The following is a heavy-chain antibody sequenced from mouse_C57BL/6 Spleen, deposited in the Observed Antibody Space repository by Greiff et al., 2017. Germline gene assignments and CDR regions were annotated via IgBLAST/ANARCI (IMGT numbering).Heavy chain of an antibody. CDR3: ARDDYYGSSYWFAY. CDR2: ISDGGSYT. D-gene: IGHD1-1*01. CDR1: GFTFSSYA. Sequence: EVKLMESGGGLVKPGGSLKLSCAASGFTFSSYAMSWVRQTPEKRLEWVATISDGGSYTYYPDNVKGRFTITRDNAKNNLYLQMSHLKSEDTAMYYCARDDYYGSSYWFAYWGQVTLVTVSA. V-gene: IGHV5-4*01. J-gene: IGHJ3*01.